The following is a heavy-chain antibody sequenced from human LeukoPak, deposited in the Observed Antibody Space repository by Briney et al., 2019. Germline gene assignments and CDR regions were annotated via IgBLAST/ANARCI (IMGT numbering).Heavy chain of an antibody. CDR1: GGSFSGYY. J-gene: IGHJ4*02. CDR2: INHSGST. D-gene: IGHD3-3*01. V-gene: IGHV4-34*01. Sequence: SETLPLTCAVYGGSFSGYYWSWIRQPPGKGLEWIGEINHSGSTNYNPSLKSRVTISVDTSKNQFSLKLSSVTAADTAVYYCARDSDDFWSGYPEYWGQGTLVTVSS. CDR3: ARDSDDFWSGYPEY.